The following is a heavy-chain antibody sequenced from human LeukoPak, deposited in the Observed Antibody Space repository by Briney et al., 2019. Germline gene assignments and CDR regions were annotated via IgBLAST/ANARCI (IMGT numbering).Heavy chain of an antibody. CDR2: IYYSGST. CDR3: ARAGVRGVNPYYYMDV. J-gene: IGHJ6*03. Sequence: PSETLSLTCTVSGGSISSYYWSWIRQPPGKGLEGIGYIYYSGSTNYNPSLKSRVTISVDTSKNQFSLKLSSVTAADTAVYYCARAGVRGVNPYYYMDVWGKGTTVTVSS. V-gene: IGHV4-59*01. D-gene: IGHD3-10*01. CDR1: GGSISSYY.